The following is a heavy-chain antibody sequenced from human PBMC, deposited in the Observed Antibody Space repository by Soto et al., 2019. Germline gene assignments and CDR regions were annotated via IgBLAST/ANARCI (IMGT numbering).Heavy chain of an antibody. V-gene: IGHV3-72*01. CDR2: IRNKANSYSP. CDR1: GFTFSDHY. CDR3: VRVRTHADESGRRFEI. Sequence: PGGSLRLSCAASGFTFSDHYKDWVRQAPGKGPEGGGRIRNKANSYSPLYAAAVKGRFTISRDDSRTSLSLQMNSLKTEDRAVYYCVRVRTHADESGRRFEIWGQGTGVTV. D-gene: IGHD1-26*01. J-gene: IGHJ3*02.